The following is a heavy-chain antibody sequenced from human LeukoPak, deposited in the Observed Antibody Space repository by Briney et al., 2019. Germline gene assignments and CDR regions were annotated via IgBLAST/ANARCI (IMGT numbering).Heavy chain of an antibody. J-gene: IGHJ5*01. V-gene: IGHV3-66*01. CDR3: ARDDYYDSSGPPDS. Sequence: GGSLRLACAASGFTVSSSYMSWVRQAPGKGLEWVSVIHSGGATYYADSVKGRFTVSRDNSKNTLYLQMNSLRAEDTAVYYCARDDYYDSSGPPDSWGQGTLVTVSS. D-gene: IGHD3-22*01. CDR1: GFTVSSSY. CDR2: IHSGGAT.